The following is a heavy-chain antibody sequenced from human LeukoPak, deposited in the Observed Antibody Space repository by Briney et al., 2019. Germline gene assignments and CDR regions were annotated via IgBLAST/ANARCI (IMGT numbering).Heavy chain of an antibody. CDR3: ARGFSGSYVR. CDR2: MYPHSGTT. D-gene: IGHD1-26*01. V-gene: IGHV1-8*01. J-gene: IGHJ4*02. Sequence: ASVSVSCTASGYTITSYDINWVRQATGQGLEWMGWMYPHSGTTGYAQKFQGRVAMTRNTSTSTAYIELSSLRSEDAAVYYCARGFSGSYVRWGQGTRVTVS. CDR1: GYTITSYD.